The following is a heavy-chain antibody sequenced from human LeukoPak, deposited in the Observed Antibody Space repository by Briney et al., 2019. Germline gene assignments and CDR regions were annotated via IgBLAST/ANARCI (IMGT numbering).Heavy chain of an antibody. Sequence: GGSLRLSCAASGFTFSSYGMHWVRQAPGKGLEWVAVISYDGSNKYYADSVKGRFTISRDNSKNTLYLQTNSLRAEDTAVYYCAKDQPRNSYYYYGMDVWGKGTTVTVSS. J-gene: IGHJ6*04. CDR2: ISYDGSNK. CDR3: AKDQPRNSYYYYGMDV. V-gene: IGHV3-30*18. CDR1: GFTFSSYG. D-gene: IGHD1-7*01.